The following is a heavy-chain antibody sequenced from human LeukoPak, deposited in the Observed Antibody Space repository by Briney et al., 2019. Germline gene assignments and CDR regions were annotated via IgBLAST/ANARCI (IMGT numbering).Heavy chain of an antibody. CDR1: GGSFSVYY. CDR2: INDSGST. Sequence: SETLSLTCAVYGGSFSVYYWSWIRQPPGKGLEWIGEINDSGSTNYNPSLKSRVTISVDTSKNQFSLKLSSVTAADTAVYYCARGRLYTAMVRGSRWFDPWGQGTLVTVSS. V-gene: IGHV4-34*01. CDR3: ARGRLYTAMVRGSRWFDP. D-gene: IGHD5-18*01. J-gene: IGHJ5*02.